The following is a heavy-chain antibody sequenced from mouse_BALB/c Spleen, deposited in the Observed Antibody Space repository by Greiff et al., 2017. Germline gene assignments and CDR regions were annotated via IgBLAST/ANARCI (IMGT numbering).Heavy chain of an antibody. Sequence: VMLVESGPGLVAPSQSLSITCTVSGFSLTSYGVHWVRQPPGKGLEWLGVIWAGGSTNYNSALMSRLSISKDNSKSQVFLKMNSLQTDDTAMYYCARGPPYGQFAYWGQGTLVTVSA. J-gene: IGHJ3*01. CDR1: GFSLTSYG. V-gene: IGHV2-9*02. CDR3: ARGPPYGQFAY. D-gene: IGHD1-1*02. CDR2: IWAGGST.